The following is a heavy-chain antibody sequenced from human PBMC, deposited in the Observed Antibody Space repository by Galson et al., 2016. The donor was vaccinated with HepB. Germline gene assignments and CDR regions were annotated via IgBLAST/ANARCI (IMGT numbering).Heavy chain of an antibody. V-gene: IGHV3-23*01. CDR1: GFTFSKYM. J-gene: IGHJ4*02. D-gene: IGHD3-22*01. Sequence: SLRLSCAASGFTFSKYMLNWVRQAPGKGLEWVSAIGGSGGDTYYADSVKGRFTISRDNSKNTLYLQINSLRAEDTAVYYCARRYDTPGYYYLDSWGQGTLVTVSS. CDR3: ARRYDTPGYYYLDS. CDR2: IGGSGGDT.